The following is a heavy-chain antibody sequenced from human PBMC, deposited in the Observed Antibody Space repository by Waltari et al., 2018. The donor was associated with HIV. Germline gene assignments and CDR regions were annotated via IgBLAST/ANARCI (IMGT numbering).Heavy chain of an antibody. CDR1: GFTFNTFS. Sequence: EVQLVESGGGLVKPGGSLRLSCVVSGFTFNTFSMKWVRQAPGKGLEWVSSISSTSIFIYYADSVKGRFTISRDNGKNSLYLQINNLRGEDTAVYYCASEDFWSGPHNWGQGTLVTVSS. D-gene: IGHD3-3*01. CDR3: ASEDFWSGPHN. V-gene: IGHV3-21*01. CDR2: ISSTSIFI. J-gene: IGHJ4*02.